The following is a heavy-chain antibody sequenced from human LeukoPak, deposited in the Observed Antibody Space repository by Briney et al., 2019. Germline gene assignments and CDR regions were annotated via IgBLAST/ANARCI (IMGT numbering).Heavy chain of an antibody. CDR1: GFTFSDYY. D-gene: IGHD3-9*01. Sequence: PGWSMRPSCAASGFTFSDYYMSWIRKAPGKGLERVSYISSSGSTIYYADSVKGRFTISRDNAKNSLYLQMNSLRAEDTAVYYCARAPHFDWLLSVYLYMDVWGKGTTVTVSS. CDR2: ISSSGSTI. J-gene: IGHJ6*03. V-gene: IGHV3-11*04. CDR3: ARAPHFDWLLSVYLYMDV.